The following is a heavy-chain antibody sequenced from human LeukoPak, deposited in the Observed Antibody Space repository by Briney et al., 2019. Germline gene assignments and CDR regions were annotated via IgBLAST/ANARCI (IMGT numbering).Heavy chain of an antibody. D-gene: IGHD1-7*01. CDR1: GYTFTGYY. CDR2: MNPNSGNT. Sequence: ASVKVSCKASGYTFTGYYMHWVRQAPGQGLEWMGWMNPNSGNTGYAQKFQGRVTMTRNTSISTAYMELSSLRSEDTAVYYCARGGEPELFDPWGQGTLVTVSS. V-gene: IGHV1-8*02. J-gene: IGHJ5*02. CDR3: ARGGEPELFDP.